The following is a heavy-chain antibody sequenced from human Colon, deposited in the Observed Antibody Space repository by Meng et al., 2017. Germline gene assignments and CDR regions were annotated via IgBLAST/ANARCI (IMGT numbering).Heavy chain of an antibody. J-gene: IGHJ4*02. D-gene: IGHD3-22*01. CDR3: ARKASGYSYSTN. CDR1: GYSFTTFG. CDR2: INTNTQEP. V-gene: IGHV7-4-1*02. Sequence: QAQLVQSGGEVKKPGASVKVSCKASGYSFTTFGINWVRQAPGQGLEWLGWINTNTQEPTYAQGFTGRYAFSLDTSVSTAYLQISSLESEDTAVYYCARKASGYSYSTNWGQGTLVTVPS.